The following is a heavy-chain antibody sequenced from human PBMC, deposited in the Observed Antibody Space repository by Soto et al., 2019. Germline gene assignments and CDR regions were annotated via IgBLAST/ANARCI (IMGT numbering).Heavy chain of an antibody. CDR3: AKEDCNRLVDY. D-gene: IGHD2-21*02. Sequence: GGSLRLSCAASGFTFSSYGMRWVRQAPGKGLEWVSRISGSGGSTYYADSVKGRFTISRDNSKNTLYLQMNSLRAEDTAVYLCAKEDCNRLVDYWGQGTLVTVSS. V-gene: IGHV3-23*01. CDR1: GFTFSSYG. J-gene: IGHJ4*02. CDR2: ISGSGGST.